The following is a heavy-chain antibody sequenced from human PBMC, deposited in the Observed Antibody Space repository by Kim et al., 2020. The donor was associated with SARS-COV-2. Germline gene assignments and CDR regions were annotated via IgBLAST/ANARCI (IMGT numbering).Heavy chain of an antibody. CDR2: ISYNSGSV. V-gene: IGHV3-9*01. J-gene: IGHJ3*02. Sequence: GGSLRLSCVASGFAFGDSGMHWVRQTPGKGPEWVAGISYNSGSVWYLDSVKGRFTISRDNARNSLFLQMNTLRPEDTAFYYCAKGRLRGVIPKDHDAFDIWGQGTLVTVSS. CDR3: AKGRLRGVIPKDHDAFDI. D-gene: IGHD3-10*01. CDR1: GFAFGDSG.